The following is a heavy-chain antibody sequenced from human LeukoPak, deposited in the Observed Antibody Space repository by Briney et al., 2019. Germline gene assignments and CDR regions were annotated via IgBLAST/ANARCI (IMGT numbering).Heavy chain of an antibody. V-gene: IGHV1-46*01. CDR1: GYMFTGYY. CDR2: INPRGGST. J-gene: IGHJ4*02. Sequence: GASVKVSCKASGYMFTGYYMHWVRQAPGQGLEWMGIINPRGGSTIYAQGFQGRVTLTRDTSTSTVYMELSSLRSEDTAVYYCARRYYDNSGHSYGYYFDYWGQGTLVTVSS. CDR3: ARRYYDNSGHSYGYYFDY. D-gene: IGHD3-22*01.